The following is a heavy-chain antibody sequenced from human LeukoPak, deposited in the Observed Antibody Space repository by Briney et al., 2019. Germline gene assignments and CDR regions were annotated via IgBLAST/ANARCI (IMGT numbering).Heavy chain of an antibody. CDR2: IYYRGST. Sequence: SETLSLTCTVSSGSVNFYYWSWIRQTPGKGLEWIGYIYYRGSTNYNPSLKSRVTISVDTPKNQFSLNLSSVTAADTAIYYCARTTGNYGYYFDYWGQGAQVTVSS. V-gene: IGHV4-59*02. CDR3: ARTTGNYGYYFDY. J-gene: IGHJ4*02. CDR1: SGSVNFYY. D-gene: IGHD1-7*01.